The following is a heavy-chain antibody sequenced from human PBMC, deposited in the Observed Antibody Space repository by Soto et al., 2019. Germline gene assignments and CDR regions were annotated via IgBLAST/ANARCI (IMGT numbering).Heavy chain of an antibody. V-gene: IGHV4-31*03. J-gene: IGHJ5*02. CDR2: IGYSGAT. CDR1: GGSITIGGSF. D-gene: IGHD2-15*01. Sequence: SETLSLTCTVSGGSITIGGSFGSCIRQHPGKGPEWIAFIGYSGATSYNPSLASRVTISADTYKSQFSLNLRSVTAADTAVYYCARGGASSKWFAPWGQGTLVTVSS. CDR3: ARGGASSKWFAP.